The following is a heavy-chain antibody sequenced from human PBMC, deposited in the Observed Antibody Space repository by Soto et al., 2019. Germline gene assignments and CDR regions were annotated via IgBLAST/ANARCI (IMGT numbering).Heavy chain of an antibody. CDR2: ISYDGSNK. D-gene: IGHD6-6*01. Sequence: GGSLRLSCAASGFTFSSYAMHWVRQAPGKGLEWVAVISYDGSNKYYADSVKGRFTISRDNSKNTLYLQMNSLRAKDTAVYYCARSGIAARRGHGMDVWGQGTTVTVSS. CDR3: ARSGIAARRGHGMDV. V-gene: IGHV3-30-3*01. CDR1: GFTFSSYA. J-gene: IGHJ6*02.